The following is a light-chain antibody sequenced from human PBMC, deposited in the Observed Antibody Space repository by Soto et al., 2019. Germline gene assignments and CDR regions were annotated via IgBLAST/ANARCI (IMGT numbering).Light chain of an antibody. V-gene: IGKV1-17*03. CDR3: LQHDSFPPT. CDR1: QDIGNH. J-gene: IGKJ5*01. Sequence: DIQMTQSPSAMPASVGDRVTISCRASQDIGNHLAWFQQKPGKVPQRLIYAASSLQTGVPSRFSGSGSGTDFTLTINSLQPEDFATYYCLQHDSFPPTFGQGTRLEIK. CDR2: AAS.